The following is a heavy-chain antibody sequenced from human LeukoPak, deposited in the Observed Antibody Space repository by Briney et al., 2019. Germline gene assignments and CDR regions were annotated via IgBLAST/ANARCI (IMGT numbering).Heavy chain of an antibody. Sequence: GGSLRLSCAAYGFTFSSYAMHWVRQAPGKGLEWVAVISYDGSNKYYADSVKGRFTISRDNAKNSLYLQMNSLRAEDTAVYYCAREGKDLRLGYYNSGMDVWGQGTTVSVSS. J-gene: IGHJ6*02. CDR2: ISYDGSNK. V-gene: IGHV3-30-3*01. D-gene: IGHD3-16*01. CDR3: AREGKDLRLGYYNSGMDV. CDR1: GFTFSSYA.